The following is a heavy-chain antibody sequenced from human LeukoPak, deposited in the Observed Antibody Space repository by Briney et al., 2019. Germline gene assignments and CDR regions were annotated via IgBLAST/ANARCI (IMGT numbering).Heavy chain of an antibody. Sequence: PGGSLRLSCAGSGFPFSSHGMNWVRQAPGKRLEWISGISPGGGPTYYADSVKGRFTISRDDPRNTLYLQMENLRAEDTAVYYCAKDGAWLRFDDWGQGILVTVSS. V-gene: IGHV3-23*01. D-gene: IGHD5-12*01. CDR3: AKDGAWLRFDD. CDR1: GFPFSSHG. CDR2: ISPGGGPT. J-gene: IGHJ4*02.